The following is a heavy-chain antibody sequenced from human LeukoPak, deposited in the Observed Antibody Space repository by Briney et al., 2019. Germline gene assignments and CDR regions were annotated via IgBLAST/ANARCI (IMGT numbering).Heavy chain of an antibody. J-gene: IGHJ5*02. CDR1: GGSFSGYY. Sequence: KPSETLSLTCAVYGGSFSGYYWSWIRQPPGKGLEWIGEINHSGSTNYNPSLKSRVTISVDTSKNQFSLKLSSVTAADTAVYYCARAQFPGIAAEGWFDPWGQGTLVTVSS. D-gene: IGHD6-13*01. V-gene: IGHV4-34*01. CDR3: ARAQFPGIAAEGWFDP. CDR2: INHSGST.